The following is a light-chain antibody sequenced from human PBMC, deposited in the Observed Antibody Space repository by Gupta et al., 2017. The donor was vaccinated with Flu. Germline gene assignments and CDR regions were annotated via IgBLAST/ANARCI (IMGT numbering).Light chain of an antibody. CDR1: TLGDKS. V-gene: IGLV3-1*01. CDR3: QAWDSAYV. Sequence: SDELSQPPSVSVSPGPTASVTCSGDTLGDKSASWYQHKPGQSPVLVIYQDTKRPSGIPERFSGSNAGNTATLTLSGAHAVDEAGYYCQAWDSAYVFGTGTKVTVL. CDR2: QDT. J-gene: IGLJ1*01.